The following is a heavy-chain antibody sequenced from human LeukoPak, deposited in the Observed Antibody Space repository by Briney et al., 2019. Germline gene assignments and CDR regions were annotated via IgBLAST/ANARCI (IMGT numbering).Heavy chain of an antibody. V-gene: IGHV4-59*01. Sequence: SETLSLTCTVSGGSISSYYWSWIRQPPGKGLEWIGYIYYSGSTNYNPSLKSRVTISVDTSKNQFSLKLSSVIAADTAVYYCARDGPYYYGLGSYLWGQGTLVTVSS. J-gene: IGHJ4*02. CDR2: IYYSGST. D-gene: IGHD3-10*01. CDR3: ARDGPYYYGLGSYL. CDR1: GGSISSYY.